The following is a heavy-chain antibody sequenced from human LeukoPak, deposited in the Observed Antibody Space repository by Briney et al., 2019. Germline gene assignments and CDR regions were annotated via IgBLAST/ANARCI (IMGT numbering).Heavy chain of an antibody. V-gene: IGHV4-34*01. Sequence: MSSETLSLTCAVYGGSFSGYYWSWIRQPPGKGLEWIGEINHSGSTNYNPSLESRVTISVDTSKNQFSLKLSSVTAADTAVYYCARLGSGRNYYWGQGTLVTVSS. D-gene: IGHD5-12*01. CDR3: ARLGSGRNYY. CDR2: INHSGST. CDR1: GGSFSGYY. J-gene: IGHJ4*02.